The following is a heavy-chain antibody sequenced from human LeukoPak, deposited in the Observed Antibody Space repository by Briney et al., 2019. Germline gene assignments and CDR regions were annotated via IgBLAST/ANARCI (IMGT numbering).Heavy chain of an antibody. J-gene: IGHJ3*02. D-gene: IGHD1-26*01. Sequence: PSETLSLTCTVSGGSISSYYWSWIRQPPGKGLEWIGYSYYSGSTNYNPSLKSRVTISVDTSKNQFSLELSSVTAADTAVYYCARMNSGSRSDAFDIWGQGTMVTVSS. CDR3: ARMNSGSRSDAFDI. CDR2: SYYSGST. CDR1: GGSISSYY. V-gene: IGHV4-59*08.